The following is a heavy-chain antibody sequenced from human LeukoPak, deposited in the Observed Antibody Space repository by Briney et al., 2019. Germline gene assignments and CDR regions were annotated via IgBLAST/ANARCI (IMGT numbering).Heavy chain of an antibody. V-gene: IGHV3-23*01. CDR2: ISGSGGST. D-gene: IGHD2-21*02. CDR3: ARGRGIYCGGDCYYFDY. J-gene: IGHJ4*02. CDR1: GFTFSSYA. Sequence: GGSLRLSCAASGFTFSSYAMSWVRQAPGKGLEWVSAISGSGGSTYYADSVKGRFTISRDNSKNTLYLQMNSLRAEDTAVYYCARGRGIYCGGDCYYFDYWGQGTLVTVSS.